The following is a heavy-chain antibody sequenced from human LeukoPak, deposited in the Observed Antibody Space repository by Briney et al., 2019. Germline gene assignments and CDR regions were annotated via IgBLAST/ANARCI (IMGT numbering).Heavy chain of an antibody. Sequence: SQTLPLTFAISGDSVSSNSVAWNWIRQSPSRGLEWLGRTYYRSKWYNDYAVSVKSRITINPDTSKNQFSLQLNSVTPEDTAVYYCARATITMVRGANFDYWGQGTLVTVSS. CDR2: TYYRSKWYN. D-gene: IGHD3-10*01. CDR3: ARATITMVRGANFDY. V-gene: IGHV6-1*01. CDR1: GDSVSSNSVA. J-gene: IGHJ4*02.